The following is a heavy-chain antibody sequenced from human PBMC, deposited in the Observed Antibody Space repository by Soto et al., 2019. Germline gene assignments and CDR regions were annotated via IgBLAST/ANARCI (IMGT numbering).Heavy chain of an antibody. CDR1: GFTFVSPYSHA. J-gene: IGHJ4*02. Sequence: GVSLLLSCSASGFTFVSPYSHAMSWLRQSTGKGPVSVSTISSNGANTHYSESVQGRITISKDASRNTVHLHMNSLRADDTATYFCVSWVSADFDYWGQGTPVTVSS. CDR3: VSWVSADFDY. CDR2: ISSNGANT. D-gene: IGHD2-8*01. V-gene: IGHV3-23*01.